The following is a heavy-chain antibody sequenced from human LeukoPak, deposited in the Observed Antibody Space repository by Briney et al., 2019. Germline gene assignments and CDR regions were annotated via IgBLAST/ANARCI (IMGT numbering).Heavy chain of an antibody. CDR3: AREGWEAAAGFYYYYYMDV. CDR2: IYYSGST. Sequence: SETLSLTCTVSGGSISSSSYYWGWIRQPPGKGLEWIGSIYYSGSTYYNPSLKSRVTISVDTSKNQFSLKLSSVTAADTAVYYCAREGWEAAAGFYYYYYMDVWGKGTTVTVSS. CDR1: GGSISSSSYY. J-gene: IGHJ6*03. D-gene: IGHD6-13*01. V-gene: IGHV4-39*07.